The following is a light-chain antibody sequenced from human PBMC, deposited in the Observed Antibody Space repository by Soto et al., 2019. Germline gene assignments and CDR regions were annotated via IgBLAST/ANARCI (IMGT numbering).Light chain of an antibody. J-gene: IGLJ1*01. CDR1: SSDVGGYSY. CDR2: DVN. Sequence: QSALTQPRSVSGSPGQSVTISCTGTSSDVGGYSYVSWYQHHPGKAPKLMIYDVNQRPSGVPDRFSGSKSGDTASLTISGLQAEDEADYYCCSYAGSGRRYVFGTETKLTVL. V-gene: IGLV2-11*01. CDR3: CSYAGSGRRYV.